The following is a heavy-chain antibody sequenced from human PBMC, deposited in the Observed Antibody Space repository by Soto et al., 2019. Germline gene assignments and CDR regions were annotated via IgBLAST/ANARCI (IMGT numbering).Heavy chain of an antibody. CDR1: GYTFTSYD. CDR2: MNPNSGNT. V-gene: IGHV1-8*01. J-gene: IGHJ5*02. Sequence: ASVKVSCKASGYTFTSYDINWVRQATGQGLEWMGWMNPNSGNTGYAQKFQGRVTMTEDTSTDTAYMELSSLRSEDTAVYYCATDWDTIFGGFDPWGQGTLVTVSS. D-gene: IGHD3-3*01. CDR3: ATDWDTIFGGFDP.